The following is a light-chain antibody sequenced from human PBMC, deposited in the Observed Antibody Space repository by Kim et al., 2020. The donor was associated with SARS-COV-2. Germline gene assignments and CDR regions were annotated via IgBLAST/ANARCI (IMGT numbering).Light chain of an antibody. Sequence: QSALTQPASVSGSPGQSITISCTGTSSDVGNYNLVSWYQQHPGKVPKLLIYEVSKGPSGISNRFSGSKSGNTASLTISGLQAEDEADYYCCSYAGSGIVVFGGGTQLTVL. J-gene: IGLJ2*01. V-gene: IGLV2-23*02. CDR3: CSYAGSGIVV. CDR1: SSDVGNYNL. CDR2: EVS.